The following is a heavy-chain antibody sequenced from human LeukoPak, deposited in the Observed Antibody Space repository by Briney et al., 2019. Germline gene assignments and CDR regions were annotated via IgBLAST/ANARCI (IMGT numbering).Heavy chain of an antibody. CDR1: GYTFTSYY. J-gene: IGHJ4*02. CDR3: ARARYGSGSYYIPAPYFDY. D-gene: IGHD3-10*01. V-gene: IGHV1-46*01. CDR2: INPSGGST. Sequence: ASVKVSCKASGYTFTSYYMHWVRQAPGQGLEWMGIINPSGGSTSYAQKFQGRVTMTRDMSTSTVYKELSSLRSEDTAVYYCARARYGSGSYYIPAPYFDYWGQGTLVTVSS.